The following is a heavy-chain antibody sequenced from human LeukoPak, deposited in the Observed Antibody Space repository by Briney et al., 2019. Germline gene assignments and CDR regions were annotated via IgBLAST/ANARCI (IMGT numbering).Heavy chain of an antibody. D-gene: IGHD3-22*01. J-gene: IGHJ3*02. CDR3: ARPIYDSSGPVAFDI. V-gene: IGHV1-18*01. CDR1: GYTFTSYV. Sequence: GASVKVSCKASGYTFTSYVISWVRQAPGQGLEWMGWISPYNGNTNFAQKLQGRVTMTTDTSKSTAYMELRRLRSDETAVYYCARPIYDSSGPVAFDIWGQGKVVTVSS. CDR2: ISPYNGNT.